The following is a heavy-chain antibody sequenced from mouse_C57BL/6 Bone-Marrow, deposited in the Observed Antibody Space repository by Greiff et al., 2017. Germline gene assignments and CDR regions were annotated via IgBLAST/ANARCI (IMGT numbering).Heavy chain of an antibody. J-gene: IGHJ2*01. CDR2: IDPSDSYT. CDR1: GYTFNSYW. CDR3: ARREDDYDGFDY. Sequence: QVQLQQPGAELVRPGTSVKLSCKASGYTFNSYWMHWVKQRPGQGLEWIGVIDPSDSYTNYNQKFKGKATLTVDTSSSTAYMQLSSLTAEDSAVYYCARREDDYDGFDYWGQGTTLTVAS. D-gene: IGHD2-4*01. V-gene: IGHV1-59*01.